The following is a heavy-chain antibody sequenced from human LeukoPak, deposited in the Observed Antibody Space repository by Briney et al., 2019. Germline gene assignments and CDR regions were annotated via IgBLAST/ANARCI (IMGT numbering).Heavy chain of an antibody. CDR1: GFTFSSYG. CDR3: ARGFSSSWYGEGGYFDY. D-gene: IGHD6-13*01. Sequence: PGGPLRLSCAASGFTFSSYGMHWVRQAPGKGLEWVAVIWYDGSNKYYADSVKGRFTISRDNSKNTLYLQMNSLRAEDTAVYYCARGFSSSWYGEGGYFDYWGQGTLVTVSS. J-gene: IGHJ4*02. CDR2: IWYDGSNK. V-gene: IGHV3-33*01.